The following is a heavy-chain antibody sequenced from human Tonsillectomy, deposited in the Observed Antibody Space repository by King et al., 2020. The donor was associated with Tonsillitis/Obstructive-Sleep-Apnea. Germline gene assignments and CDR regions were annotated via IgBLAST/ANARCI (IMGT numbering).Heavy chain of an antibody. CDR1: GFTFSSDS. CDR2: ISSSSSTI. D-gene: IGHD2-15*01. J-gene: IGHJ4*02. Sequence: VQLVESGGGLVQPGGSLRLSRAAFGFTFSSDSMNWVRQAPGKGLEWVSYISSSSSTIYYADWLKGRFTISRDNAKNSRYLQMNSLRDEDTAVYYCAGDSVGYCSGGSCRWGQGTLVTVSS. CDR3: AGDSVGYCSGGSCR. V-gene: IGHV3-48*02.